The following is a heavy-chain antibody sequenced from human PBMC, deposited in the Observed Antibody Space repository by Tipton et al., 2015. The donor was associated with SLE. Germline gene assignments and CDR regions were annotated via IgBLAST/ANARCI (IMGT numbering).Heavy chain of an antibody. CDR2: IHSSGNT. D-gene: IGHD3-3*01. CDR1: RGSISSGAYF. V-gene: IGHV4-31*03. CDR3: ARGGLTLFGMVTSDY. J-gene: IGHJ4*02. Sequence: TLSLTCTVSRGSISSGAYFWSWIRQHPGKGLEWIGYIHSSGNTYYKPSLKSRLTISVDTSKNQFSLRLSSVTAADTAVYYCARGGLTLFGMVTSDYWGQGTLVTVSS.